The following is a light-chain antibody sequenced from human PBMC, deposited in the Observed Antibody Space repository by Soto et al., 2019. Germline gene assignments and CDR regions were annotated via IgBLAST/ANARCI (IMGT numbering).Light chain of an antibody. CDR3: QQSYSTPRS. Sequence: DVQISQSPSSLSASIGDRVTITCRASQSISSYFNWYQQIPGKAPKLLTYAASSLQSGVPSRFSGSGSGTDFTLSISCLQPEDFATYYCQQSYSTPRSSGQGTKV. CDR2: AAS. CDR1: QSISSY. V-gene: IGKV1-39*01. J-gene: IGKJ1*01.